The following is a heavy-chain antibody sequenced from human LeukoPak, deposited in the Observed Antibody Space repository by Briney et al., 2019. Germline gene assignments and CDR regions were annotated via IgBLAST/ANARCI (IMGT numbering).Heavy chain of an antibody. Sequence: GRSLRLSCAASGFTFDDYAMHWVRQAPGKGLEWVSGISWNSGSIGYADSVKGRFTISRDNSKNTLYLQMNSLRAEDTAVYYCARYTAMVSDYWGQGTLVTVSS. CDR3: ARYTAMVSDY. J-gene: IGHJ4*02. V-gene: IGHV3-9*01. CDR2: ISWNSGSI. CDR1: GFTFDDYA. D-gene: IGHD5-18*01.